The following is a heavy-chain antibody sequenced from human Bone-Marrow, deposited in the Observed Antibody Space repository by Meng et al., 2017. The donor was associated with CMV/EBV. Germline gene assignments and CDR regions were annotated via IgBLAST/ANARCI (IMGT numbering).Heavy chain of an antibody. CDR2: IYYSGST. J-gene: IGHJ6*02. D-gene: IGHD6-6*01. Sequence: SETLSLTCTVSGGSISSSSYYWGWIRQPPGKGLEWIGRIYYSGSTYYNPSLKSRVTISVDTSKNQFSLKLSSVTAADTAVYYCASGQFEQLAGDHYYYYYGMDVWGQGTTVTVSS. V-gene: IGHV4-39*07. CDR3: ASGQFEQLAGDHYYYYYGMDV. CDR1: GGSISSSSYY.